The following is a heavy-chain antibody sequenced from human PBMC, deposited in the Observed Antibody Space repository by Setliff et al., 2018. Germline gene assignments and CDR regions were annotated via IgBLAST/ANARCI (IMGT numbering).Heavy chain of an antibody. Sequence: SCTVSGYSISSGYYWGWIRQPPGKGLEWIGNMYHSGSVYYNPSLKSRVTISVDTSKNQFSLKLSSVTAADTAVYYCARVGSGYDWGIDYWGQGTLVTVSS. CDR3: ARVGSGYDWGIDY. CDR1: GYSISSGYY. V-gene: IGHV4-38-2*02. CDR2: MYHSGSV. J-gene: IGHJ4*02. D-gene: IGHD5-12*01.